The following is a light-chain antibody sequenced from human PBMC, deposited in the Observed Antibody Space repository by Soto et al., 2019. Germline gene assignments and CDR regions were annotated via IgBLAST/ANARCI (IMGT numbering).Light chain of an antibody. J-gene: IGKJ3*01. CDR2: GAS. Sequence: DIQMNQSPSSLSASVGDRVTITCQASQDISNDLNWYQQKPGKAPKLLIYGASSLQSGVPSRFSGSGSGTDFTFPISSLQPEDIATSYCQQYDNLPRFTFGPGTKVDIK. CDR3: QQYDNLPRFT. CDR1: QDISND. V-gene: IGKV1-33*01.